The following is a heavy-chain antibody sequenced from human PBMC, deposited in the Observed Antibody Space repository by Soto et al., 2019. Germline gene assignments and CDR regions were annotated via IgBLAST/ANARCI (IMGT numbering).Heavy chain of an antibody. Sequence: PWVPLSLTCAVSGFSISSGNYWGLIRKPPGKGLEWIGSVYHGGNTYYNPSLKSRVSISIDLSKNQFSLKLTSVTAADTAAYYCARARWYDAFNVWGQGTVVTVSS. V-gene: IGHV4-38-2*01. CDR3: ARARWYDAFNV. J-gene: IGHJ3*01. CDR1: GFSISSGNY. D-gene: IGHD2-15*01. CDR2: VYHGGNT.